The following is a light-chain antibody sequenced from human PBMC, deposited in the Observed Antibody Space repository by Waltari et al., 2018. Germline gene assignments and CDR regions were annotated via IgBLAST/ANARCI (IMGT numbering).Light chain of an antibody. J-gene: IGLJ1*01. CDR2: NDN. CDR1: RSNIGSKP. CDR3: VAWDVSLSGYV. V-gene: IGLV1-44*01. Sequence: QSVVTQPPSVSGTPGQRVTISCSGSRSNIGSKPVNWYQQFPETAPKLLIHNDNQRPSGVPDRFSGSKSGTSASLAISGLQSEDEADYYCVAWDVSLSGYVFGTGTKVTVL.